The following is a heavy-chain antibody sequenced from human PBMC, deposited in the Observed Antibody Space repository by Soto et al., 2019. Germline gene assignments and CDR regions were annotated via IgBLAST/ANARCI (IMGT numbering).Heavy chain of an antibody. J-gene: IGHJ5*02. Sequence: ASVKVSCKASGGTFSSYTISWVRQAPGQGLEWMGGIIPVFGTAKYAQKFQGRVTITADESTSTAYMDLSSLRSEDTAVYYCVRAGYCSGGSCSSDWFDPWGQGTLVTVSS. V-gene: IGHV1-69*13. CDR2: IIPVFGTA. CDR1: GGTFSSYT. CDR3: VRAGYCSGGSCSSDWFDP. D-gene: IGHD2-15*01.